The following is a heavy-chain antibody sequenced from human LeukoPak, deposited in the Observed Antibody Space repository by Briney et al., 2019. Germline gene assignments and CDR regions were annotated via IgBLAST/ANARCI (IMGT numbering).Heavy chain of an antibody. J-gene: IGHJ4*02. CDR1: GGSFGGYY. D-gene: IGHD2-2*01. V-gene: IGHV4-34*01. Sequence: SETLSLTCAVYGGSFGGYYWSWIRQPPGKGLEWIGEINHSGSTNYNPSLKSRVTISVDTSKNQFSLKLSSVTAADTAVYYCARGLQLLTGNFDYWGQGTLVTVSS. CDR2: INHSGST. CDR3: ARGLQLLTGNFDY.